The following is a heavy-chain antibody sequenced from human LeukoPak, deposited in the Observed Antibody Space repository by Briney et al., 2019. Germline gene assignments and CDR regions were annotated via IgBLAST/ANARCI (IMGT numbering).Heavy chain of an antibody. Sequence: ASVKVSCKASGYTFSSYYMHWVRQAPGQGLEWMGIINPSGGITKHAQKFQGRFTMTRDTSTATFYMELSSLRSEDTAVYYCARLETLGSSIGVYWGQGTLVTVSS. CDR1: GYTFSSYY. CDR2: INPSGGIT. V-gene: IGHV1-46*01. D-gene: IGHD6-6*01. J-gene: IGHJ4*02. CDR3: ARLETLGSSIGVY.